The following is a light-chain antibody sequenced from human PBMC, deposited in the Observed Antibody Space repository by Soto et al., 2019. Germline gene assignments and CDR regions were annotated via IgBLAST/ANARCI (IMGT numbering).Light chain of an antibody. J-gene: IGKJ4*01. CDR2: GAS. Sequence: DIQMTQSPSSLSASIGERVTITCRASQSISTLLAWYQQKPGKAPKLLIYGASTLESGVPSRFSGRGSGTDFTLTISSLQPEDFATYFCQQADSFPLTFGGGTKVEIK. CDR1: QSISTL. CDR3: QQADSFPLT. V-gene: IGKV1-12*01.